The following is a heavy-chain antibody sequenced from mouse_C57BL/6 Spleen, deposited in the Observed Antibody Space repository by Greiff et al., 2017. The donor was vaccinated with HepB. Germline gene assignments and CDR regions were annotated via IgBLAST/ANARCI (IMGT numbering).Heavy chain of an antibody. CDR2: IDPSDSYT. CDR1: GYTFTSYW. V-gene: IGHV1-50*01. J-gene: IGHJ1*03. CDR3: ARGDYYAPYFDV. D-gene: IGHD1-1*01. Sequence: QVQLQQPGAELVKPGASVKLSCKASGYTFTSYWMQWVKQRPGQGLEWIGEIDPSDSYTNYNQKFKGKATLTVDTSSSTAYMQLSSLTSEDSAVDYCARGDYYAPYFDVWGTGTTVTVSS.